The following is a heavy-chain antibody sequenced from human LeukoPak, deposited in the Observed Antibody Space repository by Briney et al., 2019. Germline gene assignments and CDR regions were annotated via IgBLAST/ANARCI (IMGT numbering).Heavy chain of an antibody. CDR1: GGSFSGYY. Sequence: PSEALSLTCAAYGGSFSGYYWSWIRQPPGKGLEWIGEINHSGSTNYNPSLKSRVTMSVDTSKNQFSLKLSSVTAADTAVYHCARRTSIRVGGAFDIWGQGTMVTVSS. CDR2: INHSGST. CDR3: ARRTSIRVGGAFDI. V-gene: IGHV4-34*01. D-gene: IGHD1-26*01. J-gene: IGHJ3*02.